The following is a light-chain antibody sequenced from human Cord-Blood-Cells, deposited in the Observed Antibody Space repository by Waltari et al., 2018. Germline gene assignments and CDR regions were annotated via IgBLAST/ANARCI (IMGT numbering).Light chain of an antibody. Sequence: DIQMTQSPSSLSASVVDRVTITCRASQSISSYLNWYQQKPGKAPKLLIYAGSSLQSGVPSRFSGSGSGTDFTLTISSLQPEDFATYYCQQSYSTPITFGQGTRLEIK. CDR2: AGS. CDR3: QQSYSTPIT. J-gene: IGKJ5*01. CDR1: QSISSY. V-gene: IGKV1-39*01.